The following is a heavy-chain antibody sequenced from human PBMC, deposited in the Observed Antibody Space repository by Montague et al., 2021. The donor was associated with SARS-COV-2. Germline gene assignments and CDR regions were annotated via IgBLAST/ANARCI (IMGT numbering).Heavy chain of an antibody. Sequence: CAISGDSVTVTRDAGEERKRTRSNGSHGRSTSDDMCKRNNEYAVSLKSRITINPDTSKNQFSLQVKSMTPEDTAVYYCALAVAGRGGYDYWGQGTLVTDSS. CDR2: SDDMCKRNN. CDR3: ALAVAGRGGYDY. J-gene: IGHJ4*02. V-gene: IGHV6-1*01. D-gene: IGHD6-19*01. CDR1: GDSVTVTRDA.